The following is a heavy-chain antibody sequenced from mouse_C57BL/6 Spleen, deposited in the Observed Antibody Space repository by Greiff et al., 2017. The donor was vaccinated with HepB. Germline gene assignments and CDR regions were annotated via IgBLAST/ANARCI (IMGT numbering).Heavy chain of an antibody. J-gene: IGHJ4*01. Sequence: QVQLQQPGAELVKPGASVKLSCTASGFTFTSYWMQWVNQRPGQGLEWIGEIDPSDGDTNYTQKFKGKATLTVDTSASTAYMQLSSLTSEDSAVYNCASQAGTQRYYDMDYWGQGTSVTVSS. CDR2: IDPSDGDT. V-gene: IGHV1-50*01. CDR3: ASQAGTQRYYDMDY. D-gene: IGHD4-1*01. CDR1: GFTFTSYW.